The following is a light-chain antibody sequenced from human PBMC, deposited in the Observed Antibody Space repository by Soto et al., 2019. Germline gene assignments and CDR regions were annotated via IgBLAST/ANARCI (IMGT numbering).Light chain of an antibody. Sequence: DIQMTQSPSTLSASVGDRVTITCRASQSISSWLAWYQQKPGKAPKILIYKASILESGVPSRFSGSGSGTKFTLTISSLQPDDFATYYCQHYNIYSETFGQGTKVDIK. V-gene: IGKV1-5*03. CDR3: QHYNIYSET. CDR1: QSISSW. CDR2: KAS. J-gene: IGKJ1*01.